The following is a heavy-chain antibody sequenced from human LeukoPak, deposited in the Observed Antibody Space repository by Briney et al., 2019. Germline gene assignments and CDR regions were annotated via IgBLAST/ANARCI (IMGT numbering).Heavy chain of an antibody. D-gene: IGHD3-16*01. CDR3: AKDQGGAFDI. CDR2: ISWNSGSI. J-gene: IGHJ3*02. CDR1: GFTFDDYA. V-gene: IGHV3-9*01. Sequence: QTGGSLRLSCAASGFTFDDYAMHWVRQAPGKGLEWVSGISWNSGSIGYADSVKGRFTIFRDNAKNSLYLQMNSLRAEDTALYYCAKDQGGAFDIWGQGTMVTVSS.